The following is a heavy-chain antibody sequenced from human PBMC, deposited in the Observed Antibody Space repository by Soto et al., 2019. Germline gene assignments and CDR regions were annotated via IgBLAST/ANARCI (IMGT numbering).Heavy chain of an antibody. J-gene: IGHJ4*02. D-gene: IGHD1-26*01. CDR1: GFTFKNYA. CDR3: AKRGDSGTHFDY. V-gene: IGHV3-23*01. CDR2: FGGGAGSP. Sequence: EVQLLESGGGLVQPGGSLRLSCAASGFTFKNYAMSWVRQAPGKGLEWVAGFGGGAGSPSYADSGKGRFTISRDNSKNTLYLQMNYLRAEDTAAYYCAKRGDSGTHFDYWGQGTLVFVSS.